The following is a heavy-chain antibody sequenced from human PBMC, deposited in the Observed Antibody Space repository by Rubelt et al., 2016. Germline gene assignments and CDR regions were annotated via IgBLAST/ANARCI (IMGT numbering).Heavy chain of an antibody. J-gene: IGHJ4*02. CDR2: ISYDGSNK. Sequence: QVQLVESGGGVVQPGRSLRLSCAASGFTFSSYGMHWVRQAPGKGLEWVAVISYDGSNKYYADSVKGRFTISRDNSKNRRYLQMNSRRLEETAVYYFARDSYYYGLGSYPPSYWGQGTLLTVSS. CDR1: GFTFSSYG. CDR3: ARDSYYYGLGSYPPSY. D-gene: IGHD3-10*01. V-gene: IGHV3-30*19.